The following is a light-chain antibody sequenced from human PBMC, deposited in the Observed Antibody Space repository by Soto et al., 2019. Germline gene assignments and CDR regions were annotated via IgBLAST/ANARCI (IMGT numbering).Light chain of an antibody. CDR3: QQYNNWTRT. CDR2: DAS. CDR1: QSVSTN. J-gene: IGKJ2*01. Sequence: EVVRTQSPATLSVSPGERATVSCRAIQSVSTNLAWYQQRPGQAPRLLIYDASTRATGSPARFSGSGSGTEFTLTITSLQSEDFGFYYCQQYNNWTRTFGQGTELLIK. V-gene: IGKV3D-15*01.